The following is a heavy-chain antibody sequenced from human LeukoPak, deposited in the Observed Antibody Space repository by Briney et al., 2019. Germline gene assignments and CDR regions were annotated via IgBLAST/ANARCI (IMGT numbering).Heavy chain of an antibody. CDR2: MSHDGSIK. CDR1: GFTFSSYG. V-gene: IGHV3-30*18. Sequence: PGGSLRLSCAASGFTFSSYGMHWVRQAPGKGLEWVAVMSHDGSIKYYADSAKGRFTISRDNSKNTLYLQMNSLRPEDTAVYYCAKDFYSSGWYGGNCDYWGQGTRVTVSP. D-gene: IGHD6-19*01. J-gene: IGHJ4*02. CDR3: AKDFYSSGWYGGNCDY.